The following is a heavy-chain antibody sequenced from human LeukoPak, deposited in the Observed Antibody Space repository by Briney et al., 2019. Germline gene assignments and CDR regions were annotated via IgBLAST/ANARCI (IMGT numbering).Heavy chain of an antibody. CDR1: GGSFSGYH. J-gene: IGHJ4*02. Sequence: SETLSLTCVVYGGSFSGYHWRWIRQPPGKGLEWIGEINHSGSPNNNPSLKSRVSISFDTSKNQFSLKLTSVTAADTAVYYCGSRRTAMFGVIKGPIDYWGQGTLVTVSS. V-gene: IGHV4-34*01. CDR3: GSRRTAMFGVIKGPIDY. CDR2: INHSGSP. D-gene: IGHD3-3*01.